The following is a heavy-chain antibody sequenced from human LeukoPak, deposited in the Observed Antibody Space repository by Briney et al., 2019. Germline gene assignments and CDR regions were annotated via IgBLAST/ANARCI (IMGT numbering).Heavy chain of an antibody. D-gene: IGHD6-19*01. CDR1: GFTFSSYT. V-gene: IGHV3-48*04. CDR3: VRGGYGSGWYLGEDAFEI. J-gene: IGHJ3*02. CDR2: ISSRSSTI. Sequence: GGSLRLSCAASGFTFSSYTMNWVRQAPGKGLEWVSYISSRSSTIYYADSVKGRFTISRDNAKNSLYLQMNSLRAEDTAVYYCVRGGYGSGWYLGEDAFEIWGQGTMVTVSS.